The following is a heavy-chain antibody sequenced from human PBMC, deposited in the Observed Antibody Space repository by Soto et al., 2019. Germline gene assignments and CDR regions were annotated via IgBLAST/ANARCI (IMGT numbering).Heavy chain of an antibody. CDR1: GGSVGSGAYY. V-gene: IGHV4-31*03. D-gene: IGHD3-10*01. CDR2: ITYTGST. CDR3: ARGTGNSSGSGPFEYGMDV. J-gene: IGHJ6*02. Sequence: PSETLSLTCTVSGGSVGSGAYYWSWVRQHPGKGLEWIGYITYTGSTYYNPSLKSRVIISADKSKNQFSLKLSSVTAADTAVYYCARGTGNSSGSGPFEYGMDVWGQGTPVTVSS.